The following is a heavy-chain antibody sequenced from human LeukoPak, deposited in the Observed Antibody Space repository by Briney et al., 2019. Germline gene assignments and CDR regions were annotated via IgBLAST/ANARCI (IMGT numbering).Heavy chain of an antibody. V-gene: IGHV3-23*01. J-gene: IGHJ4*02. CDR3: ARDAGRWLQFLDY. CDR2: ISGSGGST. D-gene: IGHD5-24*01. CDR1: GFTFYRHA. Sequence: PGGSLRLSCAASGFTFYRHAMSWVREAPEKGLEWVAGISGSGGSTYYADSVKGRFTISRDNAKNSLYLQMNSLRAEDTAVYYCARDAGRWLQFLDYWGQGTLVTVSS.